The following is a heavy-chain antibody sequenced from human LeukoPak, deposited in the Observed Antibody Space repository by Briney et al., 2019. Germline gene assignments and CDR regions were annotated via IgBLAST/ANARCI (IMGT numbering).Heavy chain of an antibody. CDR3: ARAGPSSSWHQFDY. J-gene: IGHJ4*02. CDR2: ITSDGSTS. D-gene: IGHD6-13*01. V-gene: IGHV3-74*01. CDR1: GFTFSNYR. Sequence: GGSLRLSCAASGFTFSNYRMHWVRQAPGKGLLWVSRITSDGSTSDYADSVMGRFTMSRDNAKNTVYLHMNSLGAEDTAVYYCARAGPSSSWHQFDYWGQGTLVTVSS.